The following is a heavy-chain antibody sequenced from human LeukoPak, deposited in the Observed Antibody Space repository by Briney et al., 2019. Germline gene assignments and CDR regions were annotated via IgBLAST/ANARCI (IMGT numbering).Heavy chain of an antibody. CDR3: ARLLDTAMVTSYWFDP. Sequence: ASVKVSCKASGYTFTSYGISWVRQAPGQGLEWMGWISAHNGNTNYAKKLQGRVTMTTDTSTSTAYMELRSLRSDDTAVYYCARLLDTAMVTSYWFDPWGQGTLVTVSS. CDR1: GYTFTSYG. J-gene: IGHJ5*02. D-gene: IGHD5-18*01. V-gene: IGHV1-18*01. CDR2: ISAHNGNT.